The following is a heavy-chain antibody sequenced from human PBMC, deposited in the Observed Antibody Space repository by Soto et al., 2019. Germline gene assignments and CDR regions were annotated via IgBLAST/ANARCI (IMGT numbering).Heavy chain of an antibody. CDR3: ARSYCSGGSCYFYFDY. D-gene: IGHD2-15*01. CDR2: IIPILGIT. Sequence: SVKVSCKASGGTFSSYSICCVQQAPGQGLEWMGRIIPILGITSYAQKFQGRVTITRDTSTSTVYMELSSLRSEDTAVYYCARSYCSGGSCYFYFDYWGQGTLVTVSS. CDR1: GGTFSSYS. V-gene: IGHV1-69*02. J-gene: IGHJ4*02.